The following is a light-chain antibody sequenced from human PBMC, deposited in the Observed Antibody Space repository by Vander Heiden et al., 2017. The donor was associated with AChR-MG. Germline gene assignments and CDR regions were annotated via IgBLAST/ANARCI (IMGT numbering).Light chain of an antibody. Sequence: DIVMTQSPLSLPVTPGEPASISCRSSQSLLHSNGYNYLDWYLQKPGQSPQLLIYLGSNRASGVPDRFSGNGSGTDFTLKISRVEAEDVGVYYCRQSLQTPFTFGPGTKVDIK. J-gene: IGKJ3*01. CDR3: RQSLQTPFT. CDR2: LGS. CDR1: QSLLHSNGYNY. V-gene: IGKV2-28*01.